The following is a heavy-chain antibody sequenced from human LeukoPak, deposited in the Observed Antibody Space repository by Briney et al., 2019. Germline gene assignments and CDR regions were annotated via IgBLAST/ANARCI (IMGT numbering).Heavy chain of an antibody. J-gene: IGHJ4*02. V-gene: IGHV4-61*02. D-gene: IGHD3-10*01. CDR3: ARGPASTELWLDYFDY. Sequence: SETLPLXCTVSGDSISSGTYYWSWLRQPAGKGLEWIGRIHTSGSTNYNPSLKSRVTISLDTSKNQFSLKVTSVTAADTAVYYCARGPASTELWLDYFDYWGQGTLVTVSS. CDR1: GDSISSGTYY. CDR2: IHTSGST.